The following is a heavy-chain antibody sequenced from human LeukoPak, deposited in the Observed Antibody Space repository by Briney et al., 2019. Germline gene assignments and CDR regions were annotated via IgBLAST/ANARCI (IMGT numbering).Heavy chain of an antibody. CDR3: ARRHYSSGLDY. Sequence: SETLSLTCTVSGGSLSTYYWSWVRQPAGEGLEWIGHIYTSGSTYNPSLKSRVTMSVDTSKNQFSLKLNSVTAADTAVYYCARRHYSSGLDYWGQGILVTLSS. V-gene: IGHV4-4*07. D-gene: IGHD6-19*01. J-gene: IGHJ4*02. CDR1: GGSLSTYY. CDR2: IYTSGST.